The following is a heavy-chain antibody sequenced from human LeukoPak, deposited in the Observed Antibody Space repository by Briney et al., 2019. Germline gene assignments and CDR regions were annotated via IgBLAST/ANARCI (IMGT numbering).Heavy chain of an antibody. V-gene: IGHV4-4*02. CDR1: GGSISSSNW. J-gene: IGHJ4*02. CDR3: ARVVCSGGGCYPYYFDY. D-gene: IGHD2-15*01. CDR2: IYHSGST. Sequence: PSETLSLTCAVSGGSISSSNWWSWVRQPPGKGLEWIGEIYHSGSTNYNPSLKSRVTISVDKSKNQFSLKLSSVTAADTAVYYCARVVCSGGGCYPYYFDYWGQGTLVTVSS.